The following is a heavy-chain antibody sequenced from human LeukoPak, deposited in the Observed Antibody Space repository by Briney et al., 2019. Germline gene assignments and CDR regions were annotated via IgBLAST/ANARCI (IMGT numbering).Heavy chain of an antibody. Sequence: GGSLRLSCAATGFSFKSYWMNWVRQAPGKGLEWLAIIKQDGSEKHYKGSVEGRFTISRDNAKNSLHLQMNSLRAEDTAVYYCAGGSGYLITSWGQGTLVTVSS. CDR1: GFSFKSYW. D-gene: IGHD3-9*01. CDR2: IKQDGSEK. CDR3: AGGSGYLITS. V-gene: IGHV3-7*01. J-gene: IGHJ5*02.